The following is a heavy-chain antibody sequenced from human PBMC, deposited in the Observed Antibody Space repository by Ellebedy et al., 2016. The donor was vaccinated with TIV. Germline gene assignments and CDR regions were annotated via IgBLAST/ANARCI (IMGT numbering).Heavy chain of an antibody. CDR3: ARGGYQLLAYYYYGMDV. CDR1: GGSFSGYY. V-gene: IGHV4-34*01. Sequence: SETLSLXXAVHGGSFSGYYWSWIRQPPGKGLEWIGEINHSGSTNYNPSLKSRVTISVDTSKNQFSLKLSSVTAADTAVYYCARGGYQLLAYYYYGMDVWGQGPTVTVSS. D-gene: IGHD2-2*01. CDR2: INHSGST. J-gene: IGHJ6*02.